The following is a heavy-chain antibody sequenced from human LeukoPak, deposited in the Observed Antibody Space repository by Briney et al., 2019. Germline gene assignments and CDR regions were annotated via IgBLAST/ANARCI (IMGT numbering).Heavy chain of an antibody. CDR1: GGSISSYY. D-gene: IGHD2-15*01. V-gene: IGHV4-59*01. CDR3: ATLLYCSGGSCSDY. CDR2: IYYSGST. J-gene: IGHJ4*02. Sequence: SLTCTXSGGSISSYYWSWIRQPPGKGLEWIGYIYYSGSTNYNPSLKSRVTISVDTSKNQFSLKLSSVTAADTAVYYCATLLYCSGGSCSDYCGQGTLVTVSS.